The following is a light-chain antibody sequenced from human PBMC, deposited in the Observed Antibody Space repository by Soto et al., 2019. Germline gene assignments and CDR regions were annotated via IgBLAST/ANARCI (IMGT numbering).Light chain of an antibody. CDR2: GAS. CDR3: QQYNNAET. CDR1: QSVSSN. Sequence: EIVMTQSPATLSLSPGERATLSCRASQSVSSNLAWYQQKPGQAPRLLIYGASTRATGIPARFSGSGSGTEFTLTISSLQSEDFEVYYCQQYNNAETFGQGTKVEIK. J-gene: IGKJ1*01. V-gene: IGKV3-15*01.